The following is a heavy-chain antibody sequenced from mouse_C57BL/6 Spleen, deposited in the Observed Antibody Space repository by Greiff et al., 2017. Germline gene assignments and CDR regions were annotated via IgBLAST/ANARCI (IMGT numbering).Heavy chain of an antibody. J-gene: IGHJ1*03. D-gene: IGHD1-1*01. V-gene: IGHV1-82*01. CDR3: AREYYYGSSYVRYFDV. CDR2: IYPGDGDT. CDR1: GYAFSSSW. Sequence: QVQLKQSGPELVKPGASVKISCKASGYAFSSSWMNWVKQRPGKGLEWIGRIYPGDGDTNYNGKFKGKATLTADKSSSTAYMQLSSLTSEDSAVYFCAREYYYGSSYVRYFDVWGTGTTVTVSS.